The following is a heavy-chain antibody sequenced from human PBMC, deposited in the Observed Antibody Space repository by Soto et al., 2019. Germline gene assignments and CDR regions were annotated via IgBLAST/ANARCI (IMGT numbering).Heavy chain of an antibody. CDR1: GGSISSGGYY. CDR3: ATGHMVRGVRNFDP. D-gene: IGHD3-10*01. Sequence: PSETLSLTCTVSGGSISSGGYYWSWIRQPPGKGLEWIGEINHSGSTNYNPSLKSRVTISVDTSKNQFSLKLSSVTAADTAVYYCATGHMVRGVRNFDPWGQGTLVTVSS. V-gene: IGHV4-39*07. J-gene: IGHJ5*02. CDR2: INHSGST.